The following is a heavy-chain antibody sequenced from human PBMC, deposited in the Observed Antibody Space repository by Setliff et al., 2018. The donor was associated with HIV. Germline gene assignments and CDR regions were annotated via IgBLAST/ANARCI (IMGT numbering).Heavy chain of an antibody. Sequence: GESLKISCKGSGYSFTSYWIGWVRQMPGKGLEWMGIIYPGDSDTRYSPSFQGQVTISADKSISTAYLQWSSLKASDTAMYYCARLSGSSGWYFSDGYYYYMDVWGKGTTVTVSS. J-gene: IGHJ6*03. CDR3: ARLSGSSGWYFSDGYYYYMDV. CDR2: IYPGDSDT. D-gene: IGHD6-19*01. CDR1: GYSFTSYW. V-gene: IGHV5-51*01.